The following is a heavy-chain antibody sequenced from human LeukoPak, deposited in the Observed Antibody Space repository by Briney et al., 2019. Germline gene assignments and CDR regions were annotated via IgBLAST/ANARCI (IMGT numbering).Heavy chain of an antibody. Sequence: ASVKVSCKASRYTFTDYYIQWVRQAPGQGLEWMGWINPDSGATNYAQRFQGRVTMTRDTSISTAYMELSRLRSDDTAVYFCARGLGVVVVPAHGDFDYWGQGTLVTVSS. CDR3: ARGLGVVVVPAHGDFDY. V-gene: IGHV1-2*02. CDR1: RYTFTDYY. J-gene: IGHJ4*02. D-gene: IGHD2-15*01. CDR2: INPDSGAT.